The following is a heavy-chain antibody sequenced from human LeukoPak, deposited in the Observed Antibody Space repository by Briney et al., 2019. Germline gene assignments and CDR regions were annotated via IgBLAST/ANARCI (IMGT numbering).Heavy chain of an antibody. CDR1: GGSISSSSYY. J-gene: IGHJ2*01. Sequence: SETLSLTCTVSGGSISSSSYYWGWIRQPPGKGLEWIGSIYYSGSTYYNPSLKSRVTISVDTSKNQFSLKLSSVTAADTAVYYCATASIQYYWYFDLWGRGTLVTVSS. V-gene: IGHV4-39*07. CDR2: IYYSGST. D-gene: IGHD4-11*01. CDR3: ATASIQYYWYFDL.